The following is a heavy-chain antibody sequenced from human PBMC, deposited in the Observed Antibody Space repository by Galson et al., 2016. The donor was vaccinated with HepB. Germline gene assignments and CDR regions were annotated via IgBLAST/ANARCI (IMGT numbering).Heavy chain of an antibody. CDR2: ISNEGRSR. D-gene: IGHD2-2*01. J-gene: IGHJ3*02. V-gene: IGHV3-64D*06. CDR1: GFTFSSYS. Sequence: SLRLSCAASGFTFSSYSMHWVLQAPGKGLEYISTISNEGRSRSFVDSVRGRSTIPRDNSRNTWYLQMSSLRPEDSATYYCLKSGYCGITDCFHAFDIWGQGTMVTVSS. CDR3: LKSGYCGITDCFHAFDI.